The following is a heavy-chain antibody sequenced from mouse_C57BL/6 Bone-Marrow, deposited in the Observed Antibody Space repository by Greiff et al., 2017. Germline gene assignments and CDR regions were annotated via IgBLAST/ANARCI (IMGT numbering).Heavy chain of an antibody. J-gene: IGHJ2*01. CDR1: GYTFTSYW. V-gene: IGHV1-69*01. Sequence: QVQLQQSGAELVMPGASVKLSCKASGYTFTSYWMHWVKQRPGQGLEWIGEIDPSDSYTNYNQKLKGKSTLTVDKSSSTAYMQLSSLTSEDSAVYYCAREGLRRGFDYWGQGTTLTVSS. D-gene: IGHD2-4*01. CDR3: AREGLRRGFDY. CDR2: IDPSDSYT.